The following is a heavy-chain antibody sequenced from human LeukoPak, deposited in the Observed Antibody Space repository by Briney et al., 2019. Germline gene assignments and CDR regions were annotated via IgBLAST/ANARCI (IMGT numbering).Heavy chain of an antibody. J-gene: IGHJ4*02. CDR2: INEDGSAK. CDR3: ASGGV. CDR1: GLTFSRSW. Sequence: PGGSLRLSCAASGLTFSRSWMSWVRQAPGKGPEWVANINEDGSAKSSVDSVKGRFTISRDNAKDSLFLQMNSLRAEDTAIYYCASGGVWGQGTLVTVSS. V-gene: IGHV3-7*01. D-gene: IGHD2-8*02.